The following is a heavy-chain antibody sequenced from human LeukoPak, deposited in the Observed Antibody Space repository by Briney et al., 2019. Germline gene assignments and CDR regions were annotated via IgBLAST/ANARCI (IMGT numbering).Heavy chain of an antibody. CDR2: ISGSGGST. Sequence: GGSLRLSCAASGFTFSSYGMSWVRQAPGKGLEWVSAISGSGGSTYYADSVKGRFTISRDNSKNTLYLQMNSLRAEDTAVYYCATPMTTVTIGYFDYWGQGTLVTVSS. V-gene: IGHV3-23*01. D-gene: IGHD4-17*01. CDR1: GFTFSSYG. J-gene: IGHJ4*02. CDR3: ATPMTTVTIGYFDY.